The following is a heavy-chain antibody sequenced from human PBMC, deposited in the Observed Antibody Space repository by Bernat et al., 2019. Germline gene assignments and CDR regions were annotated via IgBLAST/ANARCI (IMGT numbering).Heavy chain of an antibody. CDR2: ISSSSSYT. J-gene: IGHJ4*02. Sequence: QVQLVESGGGLVKPGGSLRLSCAASGFTFSDYYMSWIRQAPGKGLEWVSYISSSSSYTNYADSVKGRFTISRDNAKNSLYLQMNSLRAEDTAVYYCTRYPAGQIVPTPFDYWGQGTLVTVSS. CDR1: GFTFSDYY. D-gene: IGHD5-12*01. V-gene: IGHV3-11*05. CDR3: TRYPAGQIVPTPFDY.